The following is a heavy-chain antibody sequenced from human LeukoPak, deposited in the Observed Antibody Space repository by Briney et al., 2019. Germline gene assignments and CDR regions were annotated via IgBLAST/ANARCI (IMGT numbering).Heavy chain of an antibody. CDR3: AREVVTEAIYSGYDAFDI. J-gene: IGHJ3*02. V-gene: IGHV3-48*03. CDR1: GFTLSTSE. CDR2: IRGDNSV. D-gene: IGHD5-12*01. Sequence: GGSLRLSCAASGFTLSTSEMNWVRQAPGKGLEWVSHIRGDNSVLYADSVKGRFTISSDKATNSVYLEMNSLRAEDTAVYYCAREVVTEAIYSGYDAFDIWGQGTTVTVSS.